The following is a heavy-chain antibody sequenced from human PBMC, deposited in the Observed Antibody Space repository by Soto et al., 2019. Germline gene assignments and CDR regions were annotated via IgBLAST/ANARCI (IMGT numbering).Heavy chain of an antibody. CDR2: IKSDGTST. Sequence: EVQLVESGGGLVQPGGSLRLSCAASGFTFSNYWMHWVRQAPGKGLVWVSRIKSDGTSTTYADSVKGRFTISRDNAKNTLYLQMNSPRAEDTVVYYCARGGINGGFRGLDYWGQGTLVTVSS. D-gene: IGHD3-10*01. CDR1: GFTFSNYW. J-gene: IGHJ4*02. V-gene: IGHV3-74*01. CDR3: ARGGINGGFRGLDY.